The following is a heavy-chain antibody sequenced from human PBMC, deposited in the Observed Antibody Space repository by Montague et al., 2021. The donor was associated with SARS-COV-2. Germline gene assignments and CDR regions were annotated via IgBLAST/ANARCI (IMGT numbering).Heavy chain of an antibody. V-gene: IGHV4-34*11. CDR2: ISYSGRT. J-gene: IGHJ4*02. CDR1: GGSFSGYY. CDR3: ARMYVPAHGTSAASYSDY. D-gene: IGHD6-13*01. Sequence: SETLSLTCAVYGGSFSGYYWSWIRQPPGKGLEWIGYISYSGRTSYNVSLKSRLTISADTSDNQFSLKLTSMTAADTAVYYCARMYVPAHGTSAASYSDYWGRGTLVTVSS.